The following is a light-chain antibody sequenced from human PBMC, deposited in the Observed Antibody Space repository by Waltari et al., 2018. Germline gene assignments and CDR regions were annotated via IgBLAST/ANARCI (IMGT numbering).Light chain of an antibody. CDR2: EDS. V-gene: IGLV1-51*02. J-gene: IGLJ7*01. CDR3: GTWDSSLSGAV. CDR1: SSNIGTNY. Sequence: QSVLTQPPSVSAAPGQRVTISCSGGSSNIGTNYVSWYRQFPGTAPKLLICEDSGRPSGIPGRFSGAKSGTSATLDITGLQAGDEADYYCGTWDSSLSGAVFGGGTHLTVL.